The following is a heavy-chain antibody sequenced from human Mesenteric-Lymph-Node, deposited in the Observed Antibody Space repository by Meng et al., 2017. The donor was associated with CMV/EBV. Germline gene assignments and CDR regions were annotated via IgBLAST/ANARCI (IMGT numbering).Heavy chain of an antibody. Sequence: GSLKISCKGSGYSFTSYWIGWVRQMPGKGLEWMGIIYPGDSDATYSPSFQGQVTISADKSISTAYLQWSSLKASDTAMYYCARQDYYDSSGYTRGGFDVWGQGTTVTVSS. D-gene: IGHD3-22*01. CDR1: GYSFTSYW. J-gene: IGHJ6*02. CDR2: IYPGDSDA. CDR3: ARQDYYDSSGYTRGGFDV. V-gene: IGHV5-51*01.